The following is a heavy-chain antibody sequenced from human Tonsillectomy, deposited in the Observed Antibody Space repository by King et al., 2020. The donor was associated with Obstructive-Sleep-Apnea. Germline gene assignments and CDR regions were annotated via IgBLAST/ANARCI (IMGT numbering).Heavy chain of an antibody. V-gene: IGHV2-26*01. CDR1: GFSLSNARMG. J-gene: IGHJ3*02. CDR2: IFSYDEK. D-gene: IGHD2-15*01. Sequence: VTLKESGPVLVKPTETLTLTCTVSGFSLSNARMGVSWIRQPPGKALEWLAHIFSYDEKSYNTSLKSRLTISKDTSKSQVVLTMTNMDPVDTATYYCARWTLLDIVVVVAATGGAFDIWGQGTMVTVSS. CDR3: ARWTLLDIVVVVAATGGAFDI.